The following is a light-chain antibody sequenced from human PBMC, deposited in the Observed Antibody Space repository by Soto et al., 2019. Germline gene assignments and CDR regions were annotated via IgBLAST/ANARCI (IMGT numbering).Light chain of an antibody. CDR3: SSYACSTNLAV. CDR2: EVT. V-gene: IGLV2-8*01. J-gene: IGLJ1*01. Sequence: QSVLTQPPSASGSPGQSVTISCTGTSSDVGGYYSVSWYQHHPGKAPKLMIYEVTKRPSGVPDRFSGSKSGSTASLTVSGLQADDEADYYCSSYACSTNLAVFGTGTKLTVL. CDR1: SSDVGGYYS.